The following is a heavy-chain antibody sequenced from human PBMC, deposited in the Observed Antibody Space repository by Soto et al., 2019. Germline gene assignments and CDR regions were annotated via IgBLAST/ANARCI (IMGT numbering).Heavy chain of an antibody. CDR2: IYHSGST. V-gene: IGHV4-30-2*01. J-gene: IGHJ4*02. D-gene: IGHD3-22*01. CDR1: GGSISSGGYS. Sequence: SETLSLTCAVSGGSISSGGYSWSWIRQPPGKGLEWIGYIYHSGSTYYNPSLKSRVTISVDRSKNQFSLKLSSVTAADTAVYYCARATRWYYDSSGYYSGLYYFDYWGQGTLVTVSS. CDR3: ARATRWYYDSSGYYSGLYYFDY.